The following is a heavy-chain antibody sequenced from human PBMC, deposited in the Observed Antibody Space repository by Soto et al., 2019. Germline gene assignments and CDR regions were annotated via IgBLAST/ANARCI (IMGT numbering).Heavy chain of an antibody. CDR2: IYSGGST. V-gene: IGHV3-66*01. CDR1: GFTVSSNY. Sequence: GSLRLSCAASGFTVSSNYMCWVRQAPGKGLEWVSVIYSGGSTYYADSVKGRFTISRDNSKNTLYLQMNSLRAEDTAVYYCARTPRTLGIFDAFDIWGQGTMVTVSS. J-gene: IGHJ3*02. CDR3: ARTPRTLGIFDAFDI. D-gene: IGHD2-15*01.